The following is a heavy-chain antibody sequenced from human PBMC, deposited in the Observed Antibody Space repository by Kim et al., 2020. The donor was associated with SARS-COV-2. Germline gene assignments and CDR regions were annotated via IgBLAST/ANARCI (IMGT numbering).Heavy chain of an antibody. CDR2: IYSGGST. J-gene: IGHJ6*02. CDR3: ARESSGRDYYSGMDV. V-gene: IGHV3-53*04. Sequence: GGSLRLSCAASGFTVSSNYMSWVRQAPGKGLEWVSVIYSGGSTYYADSVKGRFTISRHNSKNTLYLQMNSLRAEDTAVYYCARESSGRDYYSGMDVWGQGTTVTVSS. CDR1: GFTVSSNY. D-gene: IGHD3-10*01.